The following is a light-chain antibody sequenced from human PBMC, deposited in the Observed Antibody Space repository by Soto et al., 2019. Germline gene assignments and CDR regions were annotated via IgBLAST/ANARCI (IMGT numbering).Light chain of an antibody. CDR2: VGS. Sequence: DIQMTPSPSSLSASVGDRVTITFRARQSISSYLSWYQQKSGKDPKILIYVGSTLQSGVPSRFSGSGSATDFTLTISSLLPEDFSTYFCQHTYTAPFTFSGGTKVE. J-gene: IGKJ4*01. CDR1: QSISSY. V-gene: IGKV1-39*01. CDR3: QHTYTAPFT.